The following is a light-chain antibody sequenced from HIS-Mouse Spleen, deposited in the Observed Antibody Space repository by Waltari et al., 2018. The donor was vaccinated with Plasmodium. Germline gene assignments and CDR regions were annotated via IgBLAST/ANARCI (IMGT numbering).Light chain of an antibody. J-gene: IGLJ2*01. V-gene: IGLV2-11*01. CDR2: DVS. Sequence: QSALTQPRSVSGSPGPSVTISCTGTSSDFGGSNYVSWYQQHPGKAPKLMIYDVSKRPSGVPDRFSGSKSGNTASLTISGLQAEDEADYYCCSYAGSYTLVFGGGTKLTVL. CDR3: CSYAGSYTLV. CDR1: SSDFGGSNY.